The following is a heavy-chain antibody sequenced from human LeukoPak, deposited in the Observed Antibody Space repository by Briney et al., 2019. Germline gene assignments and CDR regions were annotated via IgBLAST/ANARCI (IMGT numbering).Heavy chain of an antibody. CDR3: AREPHYYDSSGYSQYYFDY. J-gene: IGHJ4*02. CDR1: GGSLSSYY. Sequence: SETLSLTCTVSGGSLSSYYWSWIRQPPGKGLDWIGYIYYSGSTNYNPSLKSRVTISVDTSKNQFSLKLSSVTAADTAVYYCAREPHYYDSSGYSQYYFDYWGQGTLVTVSS. V-gene: IGHV4-59*01. CDR2: IYYSGST. D-gene: IGHD3-22*01.